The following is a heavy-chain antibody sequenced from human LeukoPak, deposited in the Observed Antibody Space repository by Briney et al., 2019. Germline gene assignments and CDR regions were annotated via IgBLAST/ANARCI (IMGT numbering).Heavy chain of an antibody. V-gene: IGHV1-8*01. Sequence: GASVKVSCKASGYTFTSYDINWVRQATGQGLEWMGWMNPNSGNTGYAQKFQGRVTMTRNTSISTAYMELSSLRSEDTAVYYCARGRTGYDFWSGYSSGDAFDIWGQGTMVTVSS. CDR3: ARGRTGYDFWSGYSSGDAFDI. J-gene: IGHJ3*02. D-gene: IGHD3-3*01. CDR2: MNPNSGNT. CDR1: GYTFTSYD.